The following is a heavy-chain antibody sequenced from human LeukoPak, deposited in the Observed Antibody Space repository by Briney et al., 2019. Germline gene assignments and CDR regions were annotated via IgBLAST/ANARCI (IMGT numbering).Heavy chain of an antibody. CDR2: ISYDGSNK. J-gene: IGHJ6*02. V-gene: IGHV3-30-3*01. Sequence: GGSLRLSCAASGFTFSGYAMHWVRQAPGKGLEWVAVISYDGSNKYYADSVKGRFTISRDNSKNTLYLQMNSLRAEDTAVYYCAREDYYYGMDVWGQGTTVTVSS. CDR1: GFTFSGYA. CDR3: AREDYYYGMDV.